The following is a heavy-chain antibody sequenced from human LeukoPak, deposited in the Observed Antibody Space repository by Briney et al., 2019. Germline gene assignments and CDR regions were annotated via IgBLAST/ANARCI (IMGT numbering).Heavy chain of an antibody. J-gene: IGHJ1*01. CDR2: FDPEDGET. CDR1: GYTVTELS. CDR3: STNKGAYYYGSEYFQT. V-gene: IGHV1-24*01. D-gene: IGHD3-10*01. Sequence: ASVKVSCKVSGYTVTELSMHWVRQAPGKGLECMGGFDPEDGETIYAQKFQGRVTMTEDTSTDTAYMELSSLRSEDTAVYYCSTNKGAYYYGSEYFQTWGQGTLVTVSS.